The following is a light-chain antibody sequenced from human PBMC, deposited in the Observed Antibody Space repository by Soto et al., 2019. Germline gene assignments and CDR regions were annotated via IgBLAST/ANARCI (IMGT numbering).Light chain of an antibody. CDR1: QGISSL. J-gene: IGKJ4*01. V-gene: IGKV1-12*01. Sequence: DIQMPQSPSSVSASVGDRVTITCRASQGISSLLAWYQQKPGKAPNLLIHTASSLQSGVPSRFSGSGSGTEFNLTISSLQPGDFATYYCQQANSFPLTFGGGTKVEIK. CDR2: TAS. CDR3: QQANSFPLT.